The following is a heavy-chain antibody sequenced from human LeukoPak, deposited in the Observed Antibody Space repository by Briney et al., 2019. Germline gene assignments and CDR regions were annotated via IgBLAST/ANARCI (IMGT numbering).Heavy chain of an antibody. CDR3: ARALVDGYKELGY. D-gene: IGHD5-24*01. J-gene: IGHJ4*02. CDR2: ISAYNGNR. CDR1: GYTFTTYG. V-gene: IGHV1-18*01. Sequence: GSVKVSCKASGYTFTTYGITWVRQAPGQGLEWMGWISAYNGNRNYAQKLQGRVTMTTDTSTSTAYMELRSLRSDGTAVYYCARALVDGYKELGYWGQGTLVTVSS.